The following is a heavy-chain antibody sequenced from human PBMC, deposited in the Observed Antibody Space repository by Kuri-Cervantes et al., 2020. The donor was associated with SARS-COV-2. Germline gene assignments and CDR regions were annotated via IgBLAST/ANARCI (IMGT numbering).Heavy chain of an antibody. CDR3: ARDSSGYYRLDY. V-gene: IGHV3-21*01. J-gene: IGHJ4*02. CDR1: GFTFSSYS. CDR2: ISSSSSYI. D-gene: IGHD3-22*01. Sequence: GESLKISCAASGFTFSSYSMNWVRQAPGKGLEWVSSISSSSSYIYYADSVKGRSTISRDNAKNSLYLQMNSLRAEDTAVYYCARDSSGYYRLDYWGQGTLVTVSS.